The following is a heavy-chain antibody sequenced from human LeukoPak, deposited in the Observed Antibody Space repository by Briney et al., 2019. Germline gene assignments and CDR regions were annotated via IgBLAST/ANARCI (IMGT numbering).Heavy chain of an antibody. Sequence: PGGSLRLSCAASGFTFSNYYINWVRQAPGKGLELVANIKQDGSEKYYVDSVKGRFTISRDNAKNSLYLQMNSLRPEDTAFYYCAGSSRWETWGQGTLVSVSS. V-gene: IGHV3-7*03. J-gene: IGHJ5*02. CDR1: GFTFSNYY. CDR2: IKQDGSEK. CDR3: AGSSRWET. D-gene: IGHD6-13*01.